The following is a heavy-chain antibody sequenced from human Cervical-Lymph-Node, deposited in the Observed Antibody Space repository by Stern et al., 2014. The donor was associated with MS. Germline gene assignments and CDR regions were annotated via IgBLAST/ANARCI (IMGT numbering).Heavy chain of an antibody. J-gene: IGHJ4*02. Sequence: EVQLVESGGGLVQPGGSLRLSCVASGFTFRNYWMHWVRQGPGKGPGGVARINRDGTAITHADSVKGRFTISRDNAKNTLYLQMNSLRVEDTAVYYCTKDTYGPEDYWGQGTSVTVSS. CDR2: INRDGTAI. CDR1: GFTFRNYW. D-gene: IGHD3-10*01. V-gene: IGHV3-74*02. CDR3: TKDTYGPEDY.